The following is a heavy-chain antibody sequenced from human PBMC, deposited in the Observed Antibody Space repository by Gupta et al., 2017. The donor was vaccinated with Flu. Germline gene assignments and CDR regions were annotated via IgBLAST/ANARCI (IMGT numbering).Heavy chain of an antibody. CDR2: TYDSGST. D-gene: IGHD3-3*02. CDR3: ASLDGISIFDY. J-gene: IGHJ4*02. V-gene: IGHV4-59*01. Sequence: GGSMSSYYWSWIRQTPGKGLEFIAYTYDSGSTTYNPSLKSRVTISVDTSKNQFSLKLSSVTAADTAVYYCASLDGISIFDYWGQGVLVAVSS. CDR1: GGSMSSYY.